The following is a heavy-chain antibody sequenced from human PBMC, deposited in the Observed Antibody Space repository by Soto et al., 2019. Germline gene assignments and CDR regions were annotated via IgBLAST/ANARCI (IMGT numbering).Heavy chain of an antibody. CDR3: AHRREWLRTKTYFDY. J-gene: IGHJ4*02. D-gene: IGHD5-12*01. CDR1: GFSLSTSGVG. V-gene: IGHV2-5*02. CDR2: FYWDDDK. Sequence: QITLKESGPTLVKPTQTLTLTCTFSGFSLSTSGVGVGWIRQPPGRALEWLALFYWDDDKRYSPSLRCRLTITKDTSKNQVVLTMTNMDPVDTATYYCAHRREWLRTKTYFDYWGQGTLVTVSS.